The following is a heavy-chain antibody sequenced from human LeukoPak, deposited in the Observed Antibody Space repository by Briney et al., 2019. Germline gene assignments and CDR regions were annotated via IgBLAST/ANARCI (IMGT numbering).Heavy chain of an antibody. CDR3: AKDLSNWNDVTTPDY. V-gene: IGHV3-30*18. CDR1: GFTFSSYG. J-gene: IGHJ4*02. Sequence: GRSLRLSCAASGFTFSSYGMHWVRQAPGKGLEWAAFISYDGSNKYYADSVKGRFTISRDNSKNTLYLQMNSLRAEDRAVYYCAKDLSNWNDVTTPDYWGQGTLVTVSS. D-gene: IGHD1-1*01. CDR2: ISYDGSNK.